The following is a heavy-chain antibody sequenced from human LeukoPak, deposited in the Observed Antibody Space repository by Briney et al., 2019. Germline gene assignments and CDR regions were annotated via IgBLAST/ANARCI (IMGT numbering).Heavy chain of an antibody. CDR2: INPNSGGT. D-gene: IGHD2-2*01. CDR3: ARDRVPGYCSSTSCSNWFDP. Sequence: ASVKVSCKASGYTFTGYYMHWVRQAPGQGLEWMGWINPNSGGTNYAQKFQGRVTLTGDTSISTAYMELSRLRSDDTAVYYCARDRVPGYCSSTSCSNWFDPWGQGTLVTVSS. CDR1: GYTFTGYY. J-gene: IGHJ5*02. V-gene: IGHV1-2*02.